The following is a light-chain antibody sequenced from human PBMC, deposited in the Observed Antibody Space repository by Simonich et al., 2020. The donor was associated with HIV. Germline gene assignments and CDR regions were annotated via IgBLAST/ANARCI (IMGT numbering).Light chain of an antibody. CDR1: QSVLYSSNNKNY. J-gene: IGKJ5*01. Sequence: DIVMTQSPDSLAVSLGERATINCKSSQSVLYSSNNKNYLAWYQQKPGQPPQLLIFWASTRESGVPDRFSGRGSGTDFTLTISSLQAEDVAVYYCQQYYDTPITFGQGTRLEIK. CDR3: QQYYDTPIT. CDR2: WAS. V-gene: IGKV4-1*01.